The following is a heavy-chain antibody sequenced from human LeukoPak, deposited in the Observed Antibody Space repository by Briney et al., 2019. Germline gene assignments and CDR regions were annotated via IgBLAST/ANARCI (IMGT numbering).Heavy chain of an antibody. V-gene: IGHV4-59*01. CDR1: GGSISSYS. CDR2: IYYSGST. D-gene: IGHD3-10*01. CDR3: ARGPYYGSWSQFDY. J-gene: IGHJ4*02. Sequence: PSETLSLTCTVSGGSISSYSWSWIRQPPGKGLEWIGYIYYSGSTNYNPSLKSRVTISVDTSKNQFSLKLSSVTAADTAVYYCARGPYYGSWSQFDYWGQGTLVTVSS.